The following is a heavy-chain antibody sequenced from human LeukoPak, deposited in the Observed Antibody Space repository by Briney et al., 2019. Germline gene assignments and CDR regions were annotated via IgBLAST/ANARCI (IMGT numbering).Heavy chain of an antibody. CDR1: VYTFIDYY. Sequence: GASVKVSCKASVYTFIDYYIHWVRQAPGQGLEWMGRINPNSGGTSYAQKFQDRVTMTRDASISTAYMELSRLRSDDTDVYYCARDLAGYSSGWYYFDYWGQGTLVTVSS. D-gene: IGHD6-19*01. J-gene: IGHJ4*02. CDR3: ARDLAGYSSGWYYFDY. CDR2: INPNSGGT. V-gene: IGHV1-2*05.